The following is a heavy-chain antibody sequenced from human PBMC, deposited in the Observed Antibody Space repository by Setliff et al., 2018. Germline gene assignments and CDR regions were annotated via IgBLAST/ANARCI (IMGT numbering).Heavy chain of an antibody. CDR1: GGSISSSNYY. Sequence: PSETLSLTCTVSGGSISSSNYYWGWIRQPPGKGLEWVASIYFSGSPYYTPSLKSRVTISVDTSKNQFSLKLRSVTAADTAVYYCARGGTFRYFDFWGQGAPVTVSS. CDR3: ARGGTFRYFDF. J-gene: IGHJ4*02. D-gene: IGHD5-12*01. CDR2: IYFSGSP. V-gene: IGHV4-39*07.